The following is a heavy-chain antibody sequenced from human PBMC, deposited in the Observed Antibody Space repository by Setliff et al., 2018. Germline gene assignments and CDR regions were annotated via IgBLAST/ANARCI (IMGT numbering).Heavy chain of an antibody. Sequence: PSETLSLTCTVSGGSIGPHYWSWIRQAPGKGLEWIGHIFYSDTAKYNPSLESRAAISVDSSKNQFSLKLRSVTAADTAVYSCARGITVVTSPFDYWVQGTLVTVSS. CDR2: IFYSDTA. D-gene: IGHD2-21*02. CDR3: ARGITVVTSPFDY. CDR1: GGSIGPHY. J-gene: IGHJ4*02. V-gene: IGHV4-59*11.